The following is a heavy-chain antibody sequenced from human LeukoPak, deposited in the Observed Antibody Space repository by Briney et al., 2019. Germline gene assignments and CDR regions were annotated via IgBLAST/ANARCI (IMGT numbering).Heavy chain of an antibody. CDR3: AKHWSYCSTTSCFFNYYYYYMDV. D-gene: IGHD2-2*01. CDR2: VSGADGTT. Sequence: PGGSLRLSCAASGFTFSAYGMSWVRQSPRKVLEWVSGVSGADGTTYYADSVKGRFTISRDNSKRTLYLQMNNLSAEDTAVYYCAKHWSYCSTTSCFFNYYYYYMDVWGKGTTVTVSS. J-gene: IGHJ6*03. CDR1: GFTFSAYG. V-gene: IGHV3-23*01.